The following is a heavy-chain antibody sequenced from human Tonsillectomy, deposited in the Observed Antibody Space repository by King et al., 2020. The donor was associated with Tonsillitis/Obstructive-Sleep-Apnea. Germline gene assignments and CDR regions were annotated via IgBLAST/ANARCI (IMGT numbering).Heavy chain of an antibody. Sequence: QVQLVQSGAEVKKPGASVKVSCKASGYTFTNYDITWARQAPGQGLEWMGWSRPNNGDTNYAQKLKGRVTMTSDTFTSTAYMVLRSMRSDDTAVYYCARDYYDSSGYYHGYFQHWGQGTLVTVSS. V-gene: IGHV1-18*01. CDR2: SRPNNGDT. CDR3: ARDYYDSSGYYHGYFQH. D-gene: IGHD3-22*01. CDR1: GYTFTNYD. J-gene: IGHJ1*01.